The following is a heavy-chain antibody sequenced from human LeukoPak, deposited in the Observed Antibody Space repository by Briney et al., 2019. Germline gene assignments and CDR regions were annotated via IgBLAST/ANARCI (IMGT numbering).Heavy chain of an antibody. CDR1: GFTFGNAW. CDR2: VKSKVDGETT. V-gene: IGHV3-15*01. J-gene: IGHJ4*02. Sequence: GGSLRLSCAASGFTFGNAWMNWVRQAPGKGLEWVGRVKSKVDGETTSYAAPVKGRFTISRDDSRNTLYLQMNSLKTEDTAVYYCTTCGGDCYFNYWGQGTLVTVSS. CDR3: TTCGGDCYFNY. D-gene: IGHD2-21*02.